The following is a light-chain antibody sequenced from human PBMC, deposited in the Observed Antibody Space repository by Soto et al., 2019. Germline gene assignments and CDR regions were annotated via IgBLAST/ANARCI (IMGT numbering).Light chain of an antibody. CDR1: QSISNY. CDR3: QQRSNWPPLT. J-gene: IGKJ4*01. CDR2: DAS. V-gene: IGKV3-11*01. Sequence: EIVLTQSPATLSLSPGERATLSCRASQSISNYFVWYQQKPGQAPRLLIYDASNRATGIPARFSGSGSGTDFTLTIGSLEPEDFAIYYCQQRSNWPPLTFGGGTKVEIK.